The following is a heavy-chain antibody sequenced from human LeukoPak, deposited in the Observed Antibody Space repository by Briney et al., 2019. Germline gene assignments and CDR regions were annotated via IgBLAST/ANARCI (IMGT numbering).Heavy chain of an antibody. D-gene: IGHD6-19*01. Sequence: ASVKVSCKASGYTFTGYYMHWVRQAPGQGLEWMGWISAYNGDTNYAQKLQGRVTMTTDTSTSTAYMELRSLRSDDTAVYYCALSKYSSGWNFDYWGQGTLVTVSS. CDR1: GYTFTGYY. CDR3: ALSKYSSGWNFDY. CDR2: ISAYNGDT. J-gene: IGHJ4*02. V-gene: IGHV1-18*04.